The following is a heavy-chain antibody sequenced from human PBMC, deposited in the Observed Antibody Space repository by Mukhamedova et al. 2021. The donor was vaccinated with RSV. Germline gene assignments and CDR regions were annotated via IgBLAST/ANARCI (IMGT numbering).Heavy chain of an antibody. J-gene: IGHJ4*02. Sequence: SGISGSGENTFYADSVKGRFTISRDNSKNTLYLQLNSLRPEDTAVYYCARDLGGVATITTWGQGTLVTVSS. CDR3: ARDLGGVATITT. V-gene: IGHV3-23*01. D-gene: IGHD5-24*01. CDR2: ISGSGENT.